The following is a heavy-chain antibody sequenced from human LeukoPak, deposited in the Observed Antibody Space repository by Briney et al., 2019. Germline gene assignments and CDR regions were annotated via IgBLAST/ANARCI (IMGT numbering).Heavy chain of an antibody. CDR1: GYSFTSYW. V-gene: IGHV5-51*01. J-gene: IGHJ1*01. CDR2: IYPGDSDT. Sequence: GESLKISCKGSGYSFTSYWIGWVRQMPWKGLEWMGIIYPGDSDTRYSPSFQGQVTISADKSISTAYLQWSSLKASDTAMYYCARLGVAVAGTKYLQHWGQGTLVTVSS. CDR3: ARLGVAVAGTKYLQH. D-gene: IGHD6-19*01.